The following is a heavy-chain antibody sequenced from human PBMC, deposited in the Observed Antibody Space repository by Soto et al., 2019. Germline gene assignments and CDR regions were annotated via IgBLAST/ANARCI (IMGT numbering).Heavy chain of an antibody. CDR1: GGTFSSYA. D-gene: IGHD2-15*01. J-gene: IGHJ4*02. Sequence: QVQLVQSGAEVKKPGSSVKVSCKASGGTFSSYAISWVRQAPGQGLEWMGGIIPIFGTANYAQKFQGRVTSTAAESTSTAYMELSSPRSEDTAVYYCARGDCSGGSCLFDYWGQGTLVTVSS. CDR3: ARGDCSGGSCLFDY. V-gene: IGHV1-69*01. CDR2: IIPIFGTA.